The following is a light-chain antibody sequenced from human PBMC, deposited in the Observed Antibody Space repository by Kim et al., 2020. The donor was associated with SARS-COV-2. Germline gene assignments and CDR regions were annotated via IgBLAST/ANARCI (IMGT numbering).Light chain of an antibody. Sequence: DIVLTQSPGTLSLSPGERVTLSCKASQSVSSAYLAWYQQKPGQAPRLLIYDASRRATGIPDRFSGSGSGTDFTLTISRLEPEDFAIYYCQQYGSLPRTFGQGTKVDIK. CDR1: QSVSSAY. V-gene: IGKV3-20*01. CDR2: DAS. CDR3: QQYGSLPRT. J-gene: IGKJ1*01.